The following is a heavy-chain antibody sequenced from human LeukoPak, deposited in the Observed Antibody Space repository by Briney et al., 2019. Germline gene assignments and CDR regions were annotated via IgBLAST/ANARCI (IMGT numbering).Heavy chain of an antibody. D-gene: IGHD2-15*01. J-gene: IGHJ5*02. CDR2: ISSSSRYI. Sequence: GGSLRLSCAASGFTFSSYTMNWVRQAPGEGLEWVSSISSSSRYIYYADSVRGQFTISRDNAKNSLYLQMNSLRAEDTAVYYCARGSEYCSGGTCYLNWFDPWGQGTLVTVSS. V-gene: IGHV3-21*01. CDR3: ARGSEYCSGGTCYLNWFDP. CDR1: GFTFSSYT.